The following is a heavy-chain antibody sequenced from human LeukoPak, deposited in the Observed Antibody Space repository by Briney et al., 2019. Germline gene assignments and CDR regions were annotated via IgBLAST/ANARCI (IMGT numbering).Heavy chain of an antibody. J-gene: IGHJ4*02. CDR2: INSDGSTT. CDR1: GFTVSSNY. D-gene: IGHD3-10*01. V-gene: IGHV3-74*01. CDR3: ARGPYSGSATYYNDN. Sequence: PGGSLRLSCAASGFTVSSNYMSWLRQGPGKGLVWVSRINSDGSTTSYADSVKGRFTISRDNAKNTLYLQMNSLRAEDTAVYYCARGPYSGSATYYNDNWGQGTLVTVSP.